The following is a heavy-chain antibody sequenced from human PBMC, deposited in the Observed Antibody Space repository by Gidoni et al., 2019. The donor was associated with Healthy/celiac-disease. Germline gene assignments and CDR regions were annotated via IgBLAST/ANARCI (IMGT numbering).Heavy chain of an antibody. CDR1: GFTFSSYG. CDR2: ISYDGSNK. J-gene: IGHJ6*02. Sequence: QVQLVESGGGVVQPGRSLRLSCAASGFTFSSYGMHWVRQAPGKGLELVAVISYDGSNKYYADSVKGRFTISRDNSKNTLYLQMNSLRAEDTAVYYCAKDGADYGDYYYYGMDVWGQGTTVTVSS. V-gene: IGHV3-30*18. D-gene: IGHD4-17*01. CDR3: AKDGADYGDYYYYGMDV.